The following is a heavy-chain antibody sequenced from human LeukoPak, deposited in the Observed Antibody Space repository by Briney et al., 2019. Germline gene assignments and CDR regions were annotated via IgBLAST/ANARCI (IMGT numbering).Heavy chain of an antibody. V-gene: IGHV3-48*01. Sequence: QPGGSRKFSVPASGFTSSSYTINWVGKAPGKGLNGFSYISSSSTIYYADSVKGRFTISRDNAKNSLYLQMNSLRAEDTAVYYCARDETTDDTGMDVWGQGTTVTVSS. CDR1: GFTSSSYT. CDR3: ARDETTDDTGMDV. CDR2: ISSSSTI. J-gene: IGHJ6*02. D-gene: IGHD1-7*01.